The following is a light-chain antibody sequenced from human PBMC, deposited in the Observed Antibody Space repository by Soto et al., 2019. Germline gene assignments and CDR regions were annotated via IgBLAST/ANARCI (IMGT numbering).Light chain of an antibody. Sequence: IQMTQSPSSLSASLGVRVIITCRASQGIGNSLAWYQQKAWRVPKLLMLSASTLLSGVPSRFSGSGSVTYFTLTNSSLQPEDVATYYCQKYDSAPWTFGQGTKVEIK. V-gene: IGKV1-27*01. CDR3: QKYDSAPWT. CDR1: QGIGNS. CDR2: SAS. J-gene: IGKJ1*01.